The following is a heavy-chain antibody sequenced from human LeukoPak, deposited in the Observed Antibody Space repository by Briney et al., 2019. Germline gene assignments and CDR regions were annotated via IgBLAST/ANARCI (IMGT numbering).Heavy chain of an antibody. Sequence: KPSETLSLTCAVYGGSFSGYCWSWIRQPPGKGLEWIGEINHSGSTNYNPSLKSRVTISVDTSKNQFSLKLSSVTAADTAVYYCARGRGLAELWLLSTFDYWGQGTLVTVSS. CDR3: ARGRGLAELWLLSTFDY. D-gene: IGHD5-18*01. CDR2: INHSGST. CDR1: GGSFSGYC. J-gene: IGHJ4*02. V-gene: IGHV4-34*01.